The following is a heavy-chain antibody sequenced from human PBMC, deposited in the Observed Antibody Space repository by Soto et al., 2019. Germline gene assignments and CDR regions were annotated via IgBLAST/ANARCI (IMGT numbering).Heavy chain of an antibody. CDR2: IYHTGGS. J-gene: IGHJ4*02. Sequence: QVQLQESGPRLVKTSQTLSLTCSVSGGTMVSDDYYWSWIRQPPGKGLEWIGYIYHTGGSYYNPALKSRVTLSVDTSNNKFFLNMSTVTAADTAVYYCARDYRSGYDNWGRGILVSVAS. CDR3: ARDYRSGYDN. V-gene: IGHV4-30-4*01. D-gene: IGHD5-12*01. CDR1: GGTMVSDDYY.